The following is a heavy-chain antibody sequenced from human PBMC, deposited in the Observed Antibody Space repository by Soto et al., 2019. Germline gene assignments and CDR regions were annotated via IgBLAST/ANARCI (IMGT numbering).Heavy chain of an antibody. Sequence: QVQLQESGPGLVKPSQTLSLTCTVSGGSISSGGYYWSWIRQHPAKGLEWIGFIYYSGSTYYNPSLKRRITISVGTSKNQYSLKLSSVTAADTAVYYCARLRGCGGGGCYNIDYWGQGTLVTVSS. CDR2: IYYSGST. CDR3: ARLRGCGGGGCYNIDY. D-gene: IGHD2-15*01. CDR1: GGSISSGGYY. J-gene: IGHJ4*02. V-gene: IGHV4-31*03.